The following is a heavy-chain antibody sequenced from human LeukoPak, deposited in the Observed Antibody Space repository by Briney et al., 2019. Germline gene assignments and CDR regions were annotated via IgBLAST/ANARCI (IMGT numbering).Heavy chain of an antibody. D-gene: IGHD3-3*01. CDR1: GGSISSGSYY. CDR3: ARGRGGVVIYYFDY. J-gene: IGHJ4*02. V-gene: IGHV4-30-4*08. CDR2: IYYSGST. Sequence: NPSETLSLTCTVSGGSISSGSYYWSWIRQPPGKGLEWIGYIYYSGSTYYNPSLKSRVTISVDTSKNQFSLKLSSVTAADTAVYYCARGRGGVVIYYFDYWGQGTLVTVSS.